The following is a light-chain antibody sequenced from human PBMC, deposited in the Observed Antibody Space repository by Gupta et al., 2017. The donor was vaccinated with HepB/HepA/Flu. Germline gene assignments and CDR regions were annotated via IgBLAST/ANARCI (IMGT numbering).Light chain of an antibody. CDR1: QSVLYSSNNKNY. J-gene: IGKJ3*01. Sequence: DIVMTQSPDSLTVSLGERATINCKSSQSVLYSSNNKNYLAWYQQKPGQPPRLLIYWASTRESGVPDRFSGSGSGTDXTLTISXLQAEDVAVYYCQQYYSPLLFTFGXGTKVDIK. CDR3: QQYYSPLLFT. V-gene: IGKV4-1*01. CDR2: WAS.